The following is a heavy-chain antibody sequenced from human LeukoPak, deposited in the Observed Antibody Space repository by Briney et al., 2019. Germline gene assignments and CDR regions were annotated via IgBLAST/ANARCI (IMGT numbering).Heavy chain of an antibody. CDR3: AKDFHTVTTFDY. Sequence: GGSLRLSCAASGFTFGSYGMHWVRQAPGKGLEWVAVISYDGRNEYYADSVKGRFTISRDNPKNTLYLQMNSLRPEGTAVYYCAKDFHTVTTFDYWGQGTLVTVSS. D-gene: IGHD4-17*01. J-gene: IGHJ4*02. CDR2: ISYDGRNE. V-gene: IGHV3-30*18. CDR1: GFTFGSYG.